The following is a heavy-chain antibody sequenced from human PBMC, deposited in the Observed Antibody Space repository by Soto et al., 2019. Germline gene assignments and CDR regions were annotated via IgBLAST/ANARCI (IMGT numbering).Heavy chain of an antibody. CDR2: IWYDGSNT. J-gene: IGHJ4*02. CDR1: GFTFSSYA. V-gene: IGHV3-33*01. D-gene: IGHD3-3*01. Sequence: PGGSLRLSCAASGFTFSSYAMHWVRQAPGKGLEWVGFIWYDGSNTFYAESVKGRFTISRDNSKNTVYLQINALRAEDTAVYYCARYFGMVIVAPGYWGQGTLVTVSS. CDR3: ARYFGMVIVAPGY.